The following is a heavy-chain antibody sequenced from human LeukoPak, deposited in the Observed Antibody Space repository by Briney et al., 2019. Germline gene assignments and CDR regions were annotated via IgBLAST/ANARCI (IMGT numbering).Heavy chain of an antibody. J-gene: IGHJ3*02. CDR3: ARRKGKGDSSGWYVFDI. CDR2: IFPTGGEI. Sequence: QPGGSLRLSCAASGFTFSTFAMIWVRQPPGKGLEWVSSIFPTGGEIHYADSVRGRFTISRDNSKSTLSLQMNSLRAEDTAVYYCARRKGKGDSSGWYVFDIWGQGTMVTVSS. CDR1: GFTFSTFA. V-gene: IGHV3-23*01. D-gene: IGHD6-19*01.